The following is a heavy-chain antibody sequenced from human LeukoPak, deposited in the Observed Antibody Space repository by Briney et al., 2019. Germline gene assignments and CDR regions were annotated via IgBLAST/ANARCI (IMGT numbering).Heavy chain of an antibody. V-gene: IGHV3-23*01. CDR3: AKDPFWYLDTASPYYFDY. Sequence: GGSLRLSCAASGFTFSSYAMSWVRQAPGKGLEWVSATSGSGGSTYYADSVKGRFTISRDNSKNTLYLQMNSLRAEDTAVYYCAKDPFWYLDTASPYYFDYWGQGTLVTVSS. D-gene: IGHD5-18*01. J-gene: IGHJ4*02. CDR1: GFTFSSYA. CDR2: TSGSGGST.